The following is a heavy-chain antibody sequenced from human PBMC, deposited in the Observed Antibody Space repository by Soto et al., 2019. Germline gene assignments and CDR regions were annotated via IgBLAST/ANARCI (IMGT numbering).Heavy chain of an antibody. J-gene: IGHJ6*02. D-gene: IGHD1-26*01. CDR2: IWYDGSNK. Sequence: GGSLRLSCAASGFTFSSYGMHWVRQAPGKGLEWVAVIWYDGSNKYYADSVRGRFIISRDNSKNRLYLQMNSLRAEDTAVYYCASDLVGASDSYGLDVWGQGTPVTVSS. V-gene: IGHV3-33*01. CDR1: GFTFSSYG. CDR3: ASDLVGASDSYGLDV.